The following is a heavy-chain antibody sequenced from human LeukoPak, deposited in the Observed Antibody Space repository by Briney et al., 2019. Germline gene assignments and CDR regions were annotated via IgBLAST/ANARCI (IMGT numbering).Heavy chain of an antibody. CDR1: GFRISTYA. D-gene: IGHD3-16*01. CDR3: AKDAIYAYGYWEFDY. V-gene: IGHV3-23*01. Sequence: PGGSLRLYCAASGFRISTYAMSWVRQAPGKGLDWVSGIVGSGDATYADAVKGRFTISKDNSWSTVYLQMNSLRAEDTAVYYCAKDAIYAYGYWEFDYWGQGNLVTVSS. J-gene: IGHJ4*02. CDR2: IVGSGDAT.